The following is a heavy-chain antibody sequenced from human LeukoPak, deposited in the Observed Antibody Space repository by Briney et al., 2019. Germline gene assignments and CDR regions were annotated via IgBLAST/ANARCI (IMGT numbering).Heavy chain of an antibody. J-gene: IGHJ4*02. CDR2: ISYDGSNK. D-gene: IGHD5-12*01. V-gene: IGHV3-30*03. CDR3: ARGPSGYHNT. Sequence: GGSLRLSCAASGFTFINYGMNWVRQAPGKGLEWVAVISYDGSNKYYADSVKGRFTISRDNSKNTLYLQMNSLRAEDTAVYYCARGPSGYHNTGGQGTLVTVSS. CDR1: GFTFINYG.